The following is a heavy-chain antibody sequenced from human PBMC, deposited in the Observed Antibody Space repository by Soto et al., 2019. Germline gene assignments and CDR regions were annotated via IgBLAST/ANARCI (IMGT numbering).Heavy chain of an antibody. CDR2: VYYTGST. J-gene: IGHJ4*02. CDR3: AKYRRTAAEGYTLDY. CDR1: GDSIDNYY. D-gene: IGHD6-13*01. V-gene: IGHV4-59*01. Sequence: PSDTLSLTCTVSGDSIDNYYWSWIRQPPGKRLEWIGYVYYTGSTTYNPSLESRVAMSVDTSKNQFSLKLSSVSAADTAVHYCAKYRRTAAEGYTLDYWGRGTLVTVSS.